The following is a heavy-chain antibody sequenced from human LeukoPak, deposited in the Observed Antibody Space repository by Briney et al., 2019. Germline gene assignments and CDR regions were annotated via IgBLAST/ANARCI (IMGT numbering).Heavy chain of an antibody. V-gene: IGHV3-53*01. J-gene: IGHJ4*02. CDR2: AYSGGST. CDR3: AGGSLRVRFDY. CDR1: GFTVSSNY. D-gene: IGHD1-26*01. Sequence: GGSLRLSCAASGFTVSSNYMSWVRQAPGKGLEWVSVAYSGGSTYYADSVKGRFTISRDTSKNTLYLQMNSLRAEDTAVYYCAGGSLRVRFDYWGQGTLVTVSS.